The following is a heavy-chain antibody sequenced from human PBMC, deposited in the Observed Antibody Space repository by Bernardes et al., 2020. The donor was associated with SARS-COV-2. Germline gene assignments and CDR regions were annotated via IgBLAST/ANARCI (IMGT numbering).Heavy chain of an antibody. V-gene: IGHV1-24*01. CDR1: GYTLSELS. J-gene: IGHJ6*02. Sequence: ASVKVSCKVSGYTLSELSMHWVRQAPGKGLEWMGGFDPEDAKTVYAQTFQGRVSMTEDTATDTAYMELTSLISEDSAVYYCAKSDYYDGSRGVLDVWGQGTTVTVFS. CDR3: AKSDYYDGSRGVLDV. D-gene: IGHD3-22*01. CDR2: FDPEDAKT.